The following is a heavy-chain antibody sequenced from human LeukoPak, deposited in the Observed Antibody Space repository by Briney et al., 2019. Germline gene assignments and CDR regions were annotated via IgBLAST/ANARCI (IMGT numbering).Heavy chain of an antibody. CDR2: INPDSGGT. Sequence: ASVKVSCKASGYTFTGYYLHWVRQAPGQGLEWMGWINPDSGGTNYAPKFQGRVTMTRDTSINAAYMDLSRLGSDDTAVYYCARAGGAVGIVVVIGFDYWGQGTLVTVSS. CDR3: ARAGGAVGIVVVIGFDY. D-gene: IGHD3-22*01. V-gene: IGHV1-2*02. J-gene: IGHJ4*02. CDR1: GYTFTGYY.